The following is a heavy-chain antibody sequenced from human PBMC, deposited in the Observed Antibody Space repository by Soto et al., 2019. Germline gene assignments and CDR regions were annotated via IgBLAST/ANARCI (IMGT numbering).Heavy chain of an antibody. V-gene: IGHV1-2*02. CDR3: ARGLAKGGGSAGFDY. CDR2: MNTNSGGT. J-gene: IGHJ4*02. D-gene: IGHD2-15*01. Sequence: GASVKVSCKASGYTFTGSYIHWVRQAPGQGLAWMGWMNTNSGGTKYPQKFQGRVTMTRDTSIRTVYMSLTGLKSDDTAVYFCARGLAKGGGSAGFDYWGQRTLVSV. CDR1: GYTFTGSY.